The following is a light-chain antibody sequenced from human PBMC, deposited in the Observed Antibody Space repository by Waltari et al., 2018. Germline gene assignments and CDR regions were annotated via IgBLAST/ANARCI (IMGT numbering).Light chain of an antibody. Sequence: QSALSQPASVSGSPGQSLPITCTGASTALASYNLVAWYQHHPNTAPKLTFYEGTERPSGSSHRFSGAKSGATACLSISGLQADDEADYYCCSYTGSSTAYGCGGGTKVTGL. CDR2: EGT. CDR1: STALASYNL. J-gene: IGLJ1*01. CDR3: CSYTGSSTAYG. V-gene: IGLV2-23*01.